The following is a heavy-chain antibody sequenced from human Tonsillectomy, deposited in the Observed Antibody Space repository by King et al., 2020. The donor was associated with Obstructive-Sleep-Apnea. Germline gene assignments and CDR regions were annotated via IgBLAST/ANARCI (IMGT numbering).Heavy chain of an antibody. Sequence: VQLVESGGGLVQPGRSLRLSFAASGFTFDDYAMHWVRQAPGKGLEWVSGIIGNSGSIGYADSVKGRFTISRDNAKNSLYLQMNSLRAEDTALYYCAKDIFLYYYGSGSYTPRMDVWGQGTTVTVSS. CDR2: IIGNSGSI. J-gene: IGHJ6*02. D-gene: IGHD3-10*01. V-gene: IGHV3-9*01. CDR1: GFTFDDYA. CDR3: AKDIFLYYYGSGSYTPRMDV.